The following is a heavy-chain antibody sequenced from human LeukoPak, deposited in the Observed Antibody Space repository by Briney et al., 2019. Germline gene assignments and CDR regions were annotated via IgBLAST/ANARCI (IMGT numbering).Heavy chain of an antibody. J-gene: IGHJ6*03. CDR2: IYTSGST. V-gene: IGHV4-4*07. CDR3: ARDKGSCSSTSCRSNYYMDV. D-gene: IGHD2-2*01. Sequence: PSETLSLTCTVYGGSISSYYWSWIRQPAGKGLEWIGRIYTSGSTNYNPSLKSRVTISVDKSKNQFSLKLSSVTAADTSVYYCARDKGSCSSTSCRSNYYMDVWGKGTTVTVSS. CDR1: GGSISSYY.